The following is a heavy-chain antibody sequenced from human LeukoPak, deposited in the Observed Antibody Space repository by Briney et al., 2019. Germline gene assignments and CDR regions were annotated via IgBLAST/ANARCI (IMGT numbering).Heavy chain of an antibody. CDR1: GFTVSSNY. J-gene: IGHJ4*02. V-gene: IGHV3-53*01. CDR2: IYSGGST. Sequence: GGSLRLSCAASGFTVSSNYMSWVRQAPGKELEWVSVIYSGGSTYYADSVKGRFTISRDNSKNTLYLQMNSLRAEDTAVYYCASSLKPYYYDSSGYYEVSGYFDYWGQGTLVTVSS. CDR3: ASSLKPYYYDSSGYYEVSGYFDY. D-gene: IGHD3-22*01.